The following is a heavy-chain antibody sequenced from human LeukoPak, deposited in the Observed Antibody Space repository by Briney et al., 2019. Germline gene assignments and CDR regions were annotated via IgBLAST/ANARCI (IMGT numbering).Heavy chain of an antibody. J-gene: IGHJ5*02. CDR3: ARLYCSSTSCYAFFRNWFDP. V-gene: IGHV4-34*01. CDR1: GGSFSGYY. CDR2: INHSGST. Sequence: SETLSLTCAVYGGSFSGYYWSWIRQPPGKGLEWIGEINHSGSTNYNPSLKSRVTISVDTSKNQFSLKLSSVTAADTAVYYCARLYCSSTSCYAFFRNWFDPWGQGTLVTVSS. D-gene: IGHD2-2*01.